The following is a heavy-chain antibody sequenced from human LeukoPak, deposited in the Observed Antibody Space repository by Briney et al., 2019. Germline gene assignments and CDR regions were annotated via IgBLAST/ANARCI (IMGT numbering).Heavy chain of an antibody. J-gene: IGHJ5*02. CDR3: AKDLGSGGSKWFDP. Sequence: GGSLRLSCAASGFTFSSYWMHWVRQAPGKGLVWVSRINTDGSSTTYADSVKGRFTISRDNAKNTLYLQMNSLRAEDTAVYYCAKDLGSGGSKWFDPWGQGTLVTVSS. V-gene: IGHV3-74*01. CDR1: GFTFSSYW. CDR2: INTDGSST. D-gene: IGHD2-15*01.